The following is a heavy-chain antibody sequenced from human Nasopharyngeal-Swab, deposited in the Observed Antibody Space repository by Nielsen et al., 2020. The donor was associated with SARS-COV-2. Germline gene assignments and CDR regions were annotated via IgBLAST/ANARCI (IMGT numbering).Heavy chain of an antibody. CDR1: GGSISSSSYY. CDR3: ARVGPSSDYFDY. V-gene: IGHV4-39*01. J-gene: IGHJ4*02. CDR2: IYYSGST. D-gene: IGHD6-6*01. Sequence: SETCLTCTVSGGSISSSSYYWGWIRQPPGKGLEWIGSIYYSGSTYYNPSLKSRVTISVDTSKNQFSLKLSSVTAADTAVYYCARVGPSSDYFDYWGQGTLVTVSS.